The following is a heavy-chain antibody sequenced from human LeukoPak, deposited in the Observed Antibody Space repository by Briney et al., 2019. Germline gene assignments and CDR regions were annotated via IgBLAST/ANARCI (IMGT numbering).Heavy chain of an antibody. CDR2: FYYSGST. CDR1: GGSLSRYY. D-gene: IGHD3-22*01. J-gene: IGHJ6*03. CDR3: ARGGSGYRYGYYYYYMDV. Sequence: SETPSLTCTVSGGSLSRYYWRWIRQPPGKGLEGIVHFYYSGSTNYNPSHKSRVTRSVDTSKIQFSLKLSSVTAADTAVYYCARGGSGYRYGYYYYYMDVWGKGTTVTISS. V-gene: IGHV4-59*01.